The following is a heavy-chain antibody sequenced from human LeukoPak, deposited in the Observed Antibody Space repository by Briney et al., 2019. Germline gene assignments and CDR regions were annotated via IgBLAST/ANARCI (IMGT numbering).Heavy chain of an antibody. Sequence: SETLSLTCTVSGGSISSGDYYWSWIRQPPGKGLEWIGYIYYSGSTYYNPSLKSRVTISVDTSKNQFSLKLSSVTAADTAVYYCARVITVAYYMDVWGKGTTVTVSS. J-gene: IGHJ6*03. CDR2: IYYSGST. D-gene: IGHD6-19*01. CDR1: GGSISSGDYY. CDR3: ARVITVAYYMDV. V-gene: IGHV4-30-4*02.